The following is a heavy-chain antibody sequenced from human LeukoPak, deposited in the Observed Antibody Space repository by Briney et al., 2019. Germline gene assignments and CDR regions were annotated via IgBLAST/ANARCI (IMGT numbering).Heavy chain of an antibody. CDR1: GFTFSTYW. CDR3: ANGDGFDY. J-gene: IGHJ4*02. CDR2: IKQDGSEK. Sequence: GGSLRLSCATSGFTFSTYWMSWVRQAPGKGLEWVANIKQDGSEKYYVDSVKGRFTISRDNAKNSLYLQMDSLRAEDTAVYYCANGDGFDYWGQGTLVTVSS. V-gene: IGHV3-7*01. D-gene: IGHD5-24*01.